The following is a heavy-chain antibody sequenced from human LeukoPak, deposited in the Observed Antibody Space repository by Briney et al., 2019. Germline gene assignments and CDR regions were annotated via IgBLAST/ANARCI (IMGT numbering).Heavy chain of an antibody. J-gene: IGHJ6*03. CDR3: ARENGARPKGGYYYYMDV. CDR1: GYTFTSYA. CDR2: MNPNSGNT. Sequence: GASVKVSCKASGYTFTSYAINRVRQATGQGLEWMGWMNPNSGNTGYAQKFQGRGTMTRNTSISTAYMELSSLRSEDTAVYYCARENGARPKGGYYYYMDVWGKGTTVTVSS. D-gene: IGHD1-26*01. V-gene: IGHV1-8*01.